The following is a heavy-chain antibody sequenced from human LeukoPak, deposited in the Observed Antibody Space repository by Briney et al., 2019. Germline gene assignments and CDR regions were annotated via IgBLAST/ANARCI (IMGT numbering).Heavy chain of an antibody. CDR2: IYTSGST. V-gene: IGHV4-4*07. D-gene: IGHD3-10*01. J-gene: IGHJ6*03. Sequence: AETLSLTCTVSGGTISSYYWSWIRQPAGKGLEWIGRIYTSGSTNYNPSLKSRVTMSVDTSKIQFSLKLTSVTAADTAVYYCARDKRYYYGSGSSALVDPWYMDVWGKGTTVTVSS. CDR3: ARDKRYYYGSGSSALVDPWYMDV. CDR1: GGTISSYY.